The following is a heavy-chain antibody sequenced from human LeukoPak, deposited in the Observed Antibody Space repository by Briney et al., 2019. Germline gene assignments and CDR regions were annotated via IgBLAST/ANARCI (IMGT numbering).Heavy chain of an antibody. CDR1: GGSYNYYA. CDR3: ARDHRGFYYGSGSYYYLDV. CDR2: ILPAFGTS. D-gene: IGHD3-10*01. Sequence: SSVKVSCKASGGSYNYYAITWVRQAPGQGLEWVGGILPAFGTSHYAQRFQGRVTITADESTGTTYMELSSLRSEDTAVYYCARDHRGFYYGSGSYYYLDVWGKGTTVTVSS. J-gene: IGHJ6*03. V-gene: IGHV1-69*01.